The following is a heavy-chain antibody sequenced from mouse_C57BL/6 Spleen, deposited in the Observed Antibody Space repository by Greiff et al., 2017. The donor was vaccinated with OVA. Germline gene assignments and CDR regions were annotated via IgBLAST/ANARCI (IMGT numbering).Heavy chain of an antibody. V-gene: IGHV5-9-1*02. CDR2: ISSGGDYI. CDR3: TRDVPYGYDSAWYFDV. J-gene: IGHJ1*03. CDR1: GFTFSSYA. Sequence: DVMLVESGEGLVKPGGSLKLSCAASGFTFSSYAMSWVRQTPEKRLEWVAYISSGGDYIYYADTVKGRFTISRDNARNTLYLQMSSLKSEDTAMYYCTRDVPYGYDSAWYFDVWGTGTTVTVSS. D-gene: IGHD2-2*01.